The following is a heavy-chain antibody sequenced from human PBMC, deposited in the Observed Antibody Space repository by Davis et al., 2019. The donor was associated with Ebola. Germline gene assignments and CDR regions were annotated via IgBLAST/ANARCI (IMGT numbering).Heavy chain of an antibody. Sequence: GESLKISCAASGFTFSGSAMHWVRQASGKGLEWVGRIRSKANSYATAYAASVKGRFTISRDDSKNTAYLQMNSLRAEDTAVYYCAKGWSSSWTLFDYWGQGTLVTVSS. J-gene: IGHJ4*02. CDR2: IRSKANSYAT. V-gene: IGHV3-73*01. D-gene: IGHD6-13*01. CDR3: AKGWSSSWTLFDY. CDR1: GFTFSGSA.